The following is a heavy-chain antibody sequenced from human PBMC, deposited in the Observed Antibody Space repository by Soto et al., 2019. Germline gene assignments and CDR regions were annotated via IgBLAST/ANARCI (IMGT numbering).Heavy chain of an antibody. CDR3: ARDVPNWSPDSDYYGMDV. CDR2: IYTGGTR. J-gene: IGHJ6*02. D-gene: IGHD1-1*01. Sequence: EVLLVESGGGLIQPGGSLRLSCAASGFSVSSYYMTWVRQAPGKGLEWVSVIYTGGTRHYADSVRGRFTISRVNSKNTVDLQMTSLRADDTAVYYCARDVPNWSPDSDYYGMDVWGQGTTVTVAS. V-gene: IGHV3-53*01. CDR1: GFSVSSYY.